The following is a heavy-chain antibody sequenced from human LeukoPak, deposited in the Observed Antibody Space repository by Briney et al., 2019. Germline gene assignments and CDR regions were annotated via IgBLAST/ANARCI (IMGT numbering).Heavy chain of an antibody. CDR3: AKVPFDWISSTNYYYYMDV. J-gene: IGHJ6*03. CDR2: IYSGDST. D-gene: IGHD3-9*01. CDR1: GFTVSTNY. Sequence: GGSLRLSCAASGFTVSTNYMSWVRQAPGKGLEWVSVIYSGDSTCYADSVKGRFTISRDNSKNTLYLQMSSLRAEDTAVYYCAKVPFDWISSTNYYYYMDVWGKGTTVTVSS. V-gene: IGHV3-53*01.